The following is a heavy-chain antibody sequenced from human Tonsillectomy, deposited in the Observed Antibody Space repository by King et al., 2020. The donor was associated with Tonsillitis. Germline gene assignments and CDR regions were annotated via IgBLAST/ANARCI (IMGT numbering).Heavy chain of an antibody. CDR1: GGTFSSYA. CDR3: ATIPYQVNWGFFYY. J-gene: IGHJ4*02. V-gene: IGHV1-69*09. Sequence: VQLVESGAEVKKPGSSVKVSCKASGGTFSSYAISWVRQAPGQGLEWMGRIIPILGIANYAQKFQGRVTITADKSTSTAYMELSSLRSEDTAVYYCATIPYQVNWGFFYYWGQGTLVTVSS. CDR2: IIPILGIA. D-gene: IGHD7-27*01.